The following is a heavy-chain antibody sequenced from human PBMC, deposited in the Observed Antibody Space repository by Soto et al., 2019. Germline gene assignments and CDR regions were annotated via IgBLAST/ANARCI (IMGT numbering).Heavy chain of an antibody. Sequence: PGGSLRLSCAASGFTLSTYGMHWVRQAPGKGLEWVAATSSDGSNTYYAGSVKGRFTISRDNSKNTLFLQMSSLRAEDTAIYYCAQDRIPVAGTGYYFYGMGVWGQGTTVTVSS. V-gene: IGHV3-30*18. CDR2: TSSDGSNT. D-gene: IGHD6-19*01. J-gene: IGHJ6*02. CDR3: AQDRIPVAGTGYYFYGMGV. CDR1: GFTLSTYG.